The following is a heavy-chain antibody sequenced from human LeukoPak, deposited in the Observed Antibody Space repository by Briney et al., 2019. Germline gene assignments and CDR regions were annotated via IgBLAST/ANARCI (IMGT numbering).Heavy chain of an antibody. CDR1: GGSISSYY. Sequence: SETLSLTCTVSGGSISSYYWSWIRQPPGKGLEWIRYIYYSGSTNYNPSLKSRVTISVDTSKNQFSLKLSSVTAADTAVYYCARLDKSSGLGFDYWGQGTLVTVSS. CDR3: ARLDKSSGLGFDY. V-gene: IGHV4-59*01. J-gene: IGHJ4*02. D-gene: IGHD6-19*01. CDR2: IYYSGST.